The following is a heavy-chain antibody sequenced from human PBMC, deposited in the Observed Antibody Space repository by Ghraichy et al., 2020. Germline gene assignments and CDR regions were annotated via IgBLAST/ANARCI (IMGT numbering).Heavy chain of an antibody. CDR3: TRPNWNDAFDI. J-gene: IGHJ3*02. Sequence: KRLEWVGRIRSKANSYATAYAASVKGRFTISRDDSKNTAYLQMNSLKTEDTAVYYCTRPNWNDAFDIWGQVT. D-gene: IGHD1-1*01. V-gene: IGHV3-73*01. CDR2: IRSKANSYAT.